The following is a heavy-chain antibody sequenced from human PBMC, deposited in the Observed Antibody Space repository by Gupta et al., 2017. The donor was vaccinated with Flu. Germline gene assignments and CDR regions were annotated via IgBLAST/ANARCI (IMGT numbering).Heavy chain of an antibody. CDR1: GYTFTSYS. CDR2: INVGNGNA. D-gene: IGHD5-12*01. J-gene: IGHJ5*01. Sequence: QVHLVQSGAEVKKPGASVKVSCKASGYTFTSYSMHWVRQAPGQGLEWMGSINVGNGNARYSQKFQDRVTITRDTSANTAYMELSSLRSEDTALYYCAREYSHSWFDYWGQGTLVTVSS. V-gene: IGHV1-3*01. CDR3: AREYSHSWFDY.